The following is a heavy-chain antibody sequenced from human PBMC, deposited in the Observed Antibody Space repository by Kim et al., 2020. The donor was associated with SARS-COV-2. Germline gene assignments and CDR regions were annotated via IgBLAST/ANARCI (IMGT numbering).Heavy chain of an antibody. D-gene: IGHD3-10*01. V-gene: IGHV4-34*01. CDR3: ARGRQGWFGEPRFYFDY. J-gene: IGHJ4*02. CDR2: INHSGST. Sequence: SETLSLTCAVYGGSFSGYYWSWIRQPPGKGLEWIGEINHSGSTNYNPSLKSRVTISVDTSKNQFSLKLSSVTAADTAVYYCARGRQGWFGEPRFYFDYWGQGTLVTVSS. CDR1: GGSFSGYY.